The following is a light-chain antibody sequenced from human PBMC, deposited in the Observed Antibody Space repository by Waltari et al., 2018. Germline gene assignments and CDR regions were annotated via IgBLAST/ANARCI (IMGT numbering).Light chain of an antibody. CDR3: QQYVSYWT. CDR1: QSVTSW. J-gene: IGKJ1*01. Sequence: DIQMTQSPSTLSASVGDRVTITCRASQSVTSWLAWYQQKPGKAPELLSYKASSLESGVPSRFSGSGSGTEFTLTISSLQPDDFGTYYCQQYVSYWTFGQGTKVEIK. V-gene: IGKV1-5*03. CDR2: KAS.